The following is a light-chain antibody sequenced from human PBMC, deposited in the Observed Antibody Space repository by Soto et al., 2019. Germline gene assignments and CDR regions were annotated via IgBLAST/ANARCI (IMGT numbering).Light chain of an antibody. V-gene: IGLV2-14*03. J-gene: IGLJ1*01. CDR2: YVD. Sequence: QSVLTQPASVSGSPGQSITIGCSGTRVDVGAYDYVSWYLQYPDKAPQLLIYYVDHRPSGVSSRFSGSKSGNTASLTISGLQAEDEGDYYCCSYADGSIYFFGTGTKVTVL. CDR1: RVDVGAYDY. CDR3: CSYADGSIYF.